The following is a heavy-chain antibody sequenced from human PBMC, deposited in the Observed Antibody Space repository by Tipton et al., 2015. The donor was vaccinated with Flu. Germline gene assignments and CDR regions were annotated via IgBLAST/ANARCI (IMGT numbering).Heavy chain of an antibody. Sequence: QSGAEVKKPGSSVKVSCKAFGGTFSTYCIIWVRQAPGQGLEWMGGINPFFGPPQYAQKFQTRVTITADESTSTAYMELRSLRSDDTAVYYCARPGGPAALNPFSYFDFWGQGTLVTVSS. CDR3: ARPGGPAALNPFSYFDF. CDR1: GGTFSTYC. J-gene: IGHJ4*02. CDR2: INPFFGPP. D-gene: IGHD2-2*01. V-gene: IGHV1-69*01.